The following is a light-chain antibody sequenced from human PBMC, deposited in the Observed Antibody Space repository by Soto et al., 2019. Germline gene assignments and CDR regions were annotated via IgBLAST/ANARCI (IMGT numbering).Light chain of an antibody. CDR2: GAS. V-gene: IGKV3D-15*01. Sequence: EKVMTQSPATLSVSPGERATLSCRASQSVSGNVAWYQQKPGQAPRLLIYGASARATDIPARFSGSGSGTEFTLTSSSLQSEDSAVYYCQQYHNLPYTFGQGTRLQIK. J-gene: IGKJ2*01. CDR1: QSVSGN. CDR3: QQYHNLPYT.